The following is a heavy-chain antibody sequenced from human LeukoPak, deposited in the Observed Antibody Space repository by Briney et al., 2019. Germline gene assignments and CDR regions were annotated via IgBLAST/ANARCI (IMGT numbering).Heavy chain of an antibody. D-gene: IGHD1-7*01. CDR2: IYHSGST. J-gene: IGHJ5*02. Sequence: SETLSLTCAVSGYSISSCYYWGWIRQPPGKGLEWIGSIYHSGSTYYNPSLKSRVTISVDTSKNQFSLKLSSVTAADTAVYYCARDETGTTPYNWFDPWGQGTLVTVSS. CDR3: ARDETGTTPYNWFDP. CDR1: GYSISSCYY. V-gene: IGHV4-38-2*02.